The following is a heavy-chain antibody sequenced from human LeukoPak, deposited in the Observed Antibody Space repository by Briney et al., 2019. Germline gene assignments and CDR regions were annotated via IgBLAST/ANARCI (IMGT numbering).Heavy chain of an antibody. V-gene: IGHV1-69*06. CDR1: GGTFSSYA. CDR2: IIPIFGTT. Sequence: ASVKVSCKASGGTFSSYAISWVRQAPGQGLEWMGGIIPIFGTTNYAQKFQDRVTITADKSTSTAYMELSSLRSEDTAVYYCARVVGLTGYSSSWYSGYYYYMDVWGKGTTVTVSS. CDR3: ARVVGLTGYSSSWYSGYYYYMDV. D-gene: IGHD6-13*01. J-gene: IGHJ6*03.